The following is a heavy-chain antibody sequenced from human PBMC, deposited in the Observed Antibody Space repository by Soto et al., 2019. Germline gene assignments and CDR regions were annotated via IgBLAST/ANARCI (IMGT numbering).Heavy chain of an antibody. CDR2: ISHDGSEK. CDR1: GFTFSTYG. J-gene: IGHJ4*02. CDR3: AKDVQKLLYYFDSSGYCNFDY. V-gene: IGHV3-30*18. Sequence: GGSLRLSCAASGFTFSTYGMHWVRQAPGKGLEWVAVISHDGSEKLYADSVKGRFTISRDTSQNTLYLQMNSLRAEDKAVYYCAKDVQKLLYYFDSSGYCNFDYWGQGALVTVSS. D-gene: IGHD3-22*01.